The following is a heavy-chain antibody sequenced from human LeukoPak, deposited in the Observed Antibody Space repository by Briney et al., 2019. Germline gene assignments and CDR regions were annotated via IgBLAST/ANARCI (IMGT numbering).Heavy chain of an antibody. Sequence: SETLSLTCTVSGGSISSYYWSWIRQPPGKGLEWIGSIYYSGSTYYNPSLKSRVTISVDTSKNQFSLKLSSVTAADTAVYYCARRRGPGTTLRDWFDPWGQGTLVTVSS. J-gene: IGHJ5*02. CDR2: IYYSGST. D-gene: IGHD1-7*01. CDR3: ARRRGPGTTLRDWFDP. CDR1: GGSISSYY. V-gene: IGHV4-39*01.